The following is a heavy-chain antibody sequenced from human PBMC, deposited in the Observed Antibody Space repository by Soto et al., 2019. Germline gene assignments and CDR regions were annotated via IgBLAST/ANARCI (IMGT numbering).Heavy chain of an antibody. Sequence: GGSLRLPCAASGFTFKSYAMSGLRPAPGKGLAWVSTVSGSGGSTYFADSVKGRFNSSRDNSKNTLYLQVNSLRAEDTAVYYCARSPRVVPDALRYLDNWGQGTLVTVSS. CDR1: GFTFKSYA. J-gene: IGHJ4*02. CDR2: VSGSGGST. D-gene: IGHD2-2*01. V-gene: IGHV3-23*01. CDR3: ARSPRVVPDALRYLDN.